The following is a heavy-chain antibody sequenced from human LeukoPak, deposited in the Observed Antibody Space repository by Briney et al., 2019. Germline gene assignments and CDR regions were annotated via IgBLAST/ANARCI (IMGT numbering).Heavy chain of an antibody. CDR1: GGSISSYY. CDR3: ARQLDNSGWYGFDY. J-gene: IGHJ4*02. Sequence: SETLSLACTVSGGSISSYYWSWIRQPPGKGLEWIGYIYYRGSTNYNPSLKSRVTISVDTSKNQFSLKLSSVTAADTAVYYCARQLDNSGWYGFDYWGQGTLVTVSS. V-gene: IGHV4-59*08. CDR2: IYYRGST. D-gene: IGHD6-19*01.